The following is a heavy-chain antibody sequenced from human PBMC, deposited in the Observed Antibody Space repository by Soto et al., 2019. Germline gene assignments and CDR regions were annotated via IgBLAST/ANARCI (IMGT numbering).Heavy chain of an antibody. CDR1: GFNLGSYW. CDR3: ARARMKHLDY. Sequence: GGSLRRSCAASGFNLGSYWMHWVRQAPGKGLVWGSRINDYGTTINYAESVEGRFTISRDDAKHEVYLQMNNLRAEDRAVYYGARARMKHLDYWGQGALVTVSS. J-gene: IGHJ4*02. V-gene: IGHV3-74*01. CDR2: INDYGTTI.